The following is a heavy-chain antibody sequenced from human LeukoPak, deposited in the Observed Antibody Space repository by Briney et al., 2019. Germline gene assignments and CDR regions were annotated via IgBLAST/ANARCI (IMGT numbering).Heavy chain of an antibody. CDR2: IYYSGST. CDR3: ARVRITMVRGVRNYYYMDV. V-gene: IGHV4-59*01. CDR1: GGSISSYY. Sequence: SETLSLTCTVSGGSISSYYWSWIRQPPGKGLEWIGYIYYSGSTNYNPSLKSRVTISVDTSKNQSSLKLSSVTAADTAVYYCARVRITMVRGVRNYYYMDVWGKGTTVTVSS. D-gene: IGHD3-10*01. J-gene: IGHJ6*03.